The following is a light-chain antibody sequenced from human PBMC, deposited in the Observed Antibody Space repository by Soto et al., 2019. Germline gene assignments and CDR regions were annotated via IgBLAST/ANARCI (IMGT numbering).Light chain of an antibody. V-gene: IGKV1-39*01. CDR2: TAS. J-gene: IGKJ1*01. Sequence: DIQVTQSPSSLSASVGDRVSITCLTSQPISDYLNWYQQKPGKAPTLPIYTASNLQSGVPSRFSGSGSGTHFTLTISSLQPEDFATYYCQQHYNTPRTFGQGTKVDIK. CDR1: QPISDY. CDR3: QQHYNTPRT.